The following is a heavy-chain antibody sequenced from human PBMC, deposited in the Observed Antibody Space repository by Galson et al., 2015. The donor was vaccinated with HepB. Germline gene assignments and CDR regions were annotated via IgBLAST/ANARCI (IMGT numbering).Heavy chain of an antibody. Sequence: ETLSLTCAVQGGSLTGYYWTWIRQSPGKGLEWIGEIDHTGRTNYNPSLKRRVTISADTSRTQFSLKLSSVTAADTALYFCATTTRTGSSLEAFDIWGQGTMVTVSS. D-gene: IGHD3-9*01. CDR3: ATTTRTGSSLEAFDI. J-gene: IGHJ3*02. V-gene: IGHV4-34*01. CDR1: GGSLTGYY. CDR2: IDHTGRT.